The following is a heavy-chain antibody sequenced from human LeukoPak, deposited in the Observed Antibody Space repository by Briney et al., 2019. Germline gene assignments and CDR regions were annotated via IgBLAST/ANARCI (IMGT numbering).Heavy chain of an antibody. CDR3: AKGRWLQNSGFDY. D-gene: IGHD5-24*01. CDR1: GFTFSSYA. J-gene: IGHJ4*02. Sequence: GGSLRLSCAASGFTFSSYAMSWVRQAPGKGLVWVSAISGSGGSTYYADSVKGRFTISRDNSKNTLYLQMNSLRAEDTAVYYCAKGRWLQNSGFDYWGQGTLVTVSS. V-gene: IGHV3-23*01. CDR2: ISGSGGST.